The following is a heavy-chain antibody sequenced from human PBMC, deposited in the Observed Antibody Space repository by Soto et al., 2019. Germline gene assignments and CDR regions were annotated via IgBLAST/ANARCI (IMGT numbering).Heavy chain of an antibody. Sequence: QVQLVQSGAEVKEPGSSVRVSCKASGGTFDNFIMNWVRQTPGRGLEWMGGIVPMLGTPTYAEKFKGRVTTYATGQTTTMCMEVTSLRSADTAIYYCARNGTYSSSLSQYAGMDVWGQGTTVTAYS. D-gene: IGHD1-26*01. J-gene: IGHJ6*02. CDR1: GGTFDNFI. CDR2: IVPMLGTP. V-gene: IGHV1-69*01. CDR3: ARNGTYSSSLSQYAGMDV.